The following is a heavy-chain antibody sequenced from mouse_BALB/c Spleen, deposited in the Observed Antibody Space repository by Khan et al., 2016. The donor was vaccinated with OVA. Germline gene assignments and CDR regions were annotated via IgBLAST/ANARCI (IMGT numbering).Heavy chain of an antibody. CDR2: IYPGTDNS. CDR3: AREEALYHFDH. V-gene: IGHV1S132*01. CDR1: GYIFTSYW. Sequence: KQSGAELVRPGASVKLSCKTSGYIFTSYWIHWVKQRSGQGLEWIARIYPGTDNSYYNEKFKDKATLTADKSSSTAYMQLSSLKSEDSDVYFRAREEALYHFDHWGQGTTLTVSS. J-gene: IGHJ2*01. D-gene: IGHD3-2*02.